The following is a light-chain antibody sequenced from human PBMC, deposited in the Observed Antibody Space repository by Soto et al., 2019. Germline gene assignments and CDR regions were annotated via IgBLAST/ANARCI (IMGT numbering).Light chain of an antibody. CDR1: TGAVTSGHY. V-gene: IGLV7-46*01. CDR2: DTS. CDR3: LLSYSGARGV. Sequence: QAVVTQEPSLTVSPGGTVTLTCGSSTGAVTSGHYPYWFQQKPGQAPRTLIYDTSNKHSWTPARFSGSLLGGKAALTLSGAQPEDEDEYNCLLSYSGARGVFGGGTKVTVL. J-gene: IGLJ2*01.